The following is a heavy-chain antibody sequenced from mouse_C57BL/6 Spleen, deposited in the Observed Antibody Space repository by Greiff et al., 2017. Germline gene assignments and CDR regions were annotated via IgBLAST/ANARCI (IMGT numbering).Heavy chain of an antibody. CDR1: GFTFSSYA. D-gene: IGHD2-14*01. J-gene: IGHJ4*01. CDR3: ARDGHYRTTGNAMDY. CDR2: ISDGGSYT. V-gene: IGHV5-4*01. Sequence: EVQLVESGGGLVKPGGSLKLSCAASGFTFSSYAMSWVRQTPEKRLEWVATISDGGSYTYYPDNVKGRFTISRDNAKNNLYLQISHLKSEDTAMYYCARDGHYRTTGNAMDYWGQGTSVTVSS.